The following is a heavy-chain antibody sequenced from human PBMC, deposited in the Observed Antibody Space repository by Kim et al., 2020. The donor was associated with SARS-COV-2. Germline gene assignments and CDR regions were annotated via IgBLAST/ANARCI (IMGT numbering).Heavy chain of an antibody. CDR3: AREGCGGDCYSSSWFDP. J-gene: IGHJ5*02. V-gene: IGHV1-69*01. D-gene: IGHD2-21*01. Sequence: QGRVTITADESTSTAYMALSSLRSEDTAVYYCAREGCGGDCYSSSWFDPWGQGTLVTVSS.